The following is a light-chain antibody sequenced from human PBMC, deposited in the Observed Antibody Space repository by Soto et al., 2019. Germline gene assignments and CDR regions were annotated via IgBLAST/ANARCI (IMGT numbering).Light chain of an antibody. V-gene: IGLV2-8*01. CDR1: SSDVGGYNY. J-gene: IGLJ2*01. Sequence: QSALTQPPSASGSPGQSVTISCTGTSSDVGGYNYVSWYQQHPGKAPKLMIYEVSKRPSGVPDRFSGSKSGNTASLTVSGRQAEEEADYFCSSDAGSNNLVFGGGTKVTVL. CDR2: EVS. CDR3: SSDAGSNNLV.